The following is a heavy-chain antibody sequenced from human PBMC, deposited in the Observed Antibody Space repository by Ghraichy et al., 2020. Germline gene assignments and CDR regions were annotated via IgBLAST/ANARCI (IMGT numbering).Heavy chain of an antibody. Sequence: SETLSLTCAVYGVSFSGYYWSWIRQPPGKGLEWIGEINHSGSTNYNPSLKSRVTISVDTSKNQFSLKLSSVTAADTAVYYCARQISSGWPRDNAFDIWGQGTMVTVSS. CDR2: INHSGST. D-gene: IGHD6-19*01. CDR1: GVSFSGYY. V-gene: IGHV4-34*01. J-gene: IGHJ3*02. CDR3: ARQISSGWPRDNAFDI.